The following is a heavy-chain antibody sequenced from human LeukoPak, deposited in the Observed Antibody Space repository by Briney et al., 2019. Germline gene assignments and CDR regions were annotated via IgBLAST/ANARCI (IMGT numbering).Heavy chain of an antibody. V-gene: IGHV3-73*01. CDR3: TRRIIAARPDYYGMDV. J-gene: IGHJ6*02. CDR2: IRSKANSYAT. Sequence: GGSLSLSCAASGFTFSGSSMHWVRQASGKGLEWVGCIRSKANSYATAYAASVKGMFTIYRDDSKNTAYLQMNSLKTEDTAVYYCTRRIIAARPDYYGMDVWGQGTTVTVSS. D-gene: IGHD6-6*01. CDR1: GFTFSGSS.